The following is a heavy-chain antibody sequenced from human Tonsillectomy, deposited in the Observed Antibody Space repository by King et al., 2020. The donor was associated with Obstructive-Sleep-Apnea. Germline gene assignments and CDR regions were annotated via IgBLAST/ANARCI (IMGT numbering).Heavy chain of an antibody. J-gene: IGHJ4*02. D-gene: IGHD5-12*01. CDR3: AGAIGYSGYDSVY. CDR2: ISSSSSTI. CDR1: GFTFSSYS. Sequence: VQLVESGGGLVQPGGSLRLSCAASGFTFSSYSMNWVRQAPGKGLEWVSYISSSSSTIYYADSVKGRFTISRDNAKNSRYLQMNSLRAEDTAVYYCAGAIGYSGYDSVYWGQGTLVTVSS. V-gene: IGHV3-48*04.